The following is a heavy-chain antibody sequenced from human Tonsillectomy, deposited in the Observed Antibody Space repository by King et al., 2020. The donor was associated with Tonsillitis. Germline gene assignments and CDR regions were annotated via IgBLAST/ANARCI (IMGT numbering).Heavy chain of an antibody. D-gene: IGHD2-21*02. J-gene: IGHJ3*02. V-gene: IGHV4-59*01. CDR3: ARGVYCGADCYSDGFDI. CDR2: IYYSGST. Sequence: QLQESGPGLVRPSETLSLTCTVSGGSISPYYWSWIRQSPGKGLEWIGFIYYSGSTTYNPYLKSRVTVSVDTARNQFSLKLRSVTAADTAGYYCARGVYCGADCYSDGFDIWGQGTMVTVSS. CDR1: GGSISPYY.